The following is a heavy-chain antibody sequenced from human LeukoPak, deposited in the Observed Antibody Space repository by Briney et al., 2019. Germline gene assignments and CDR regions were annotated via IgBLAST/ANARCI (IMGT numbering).Heavy chain of an antibody. D-gene: IGHD6-19*01. Sequence: PSETLSLTCAVYGGSFSGYYWSWIRQPPGKGLEWIGEINHSGSTNYNPSLKSRVTISVDTSKNQFSLKLSSVTAADTAMYYCARGGGWSSYYFDYWGQGTLVTVSS. V-gene: IGHV4-34*01. CDR2: INHSGST. J-gene: IGHJ4*02. CDR1: GGSFSGYY. CDR3: ARGGGWSSYYFDY.